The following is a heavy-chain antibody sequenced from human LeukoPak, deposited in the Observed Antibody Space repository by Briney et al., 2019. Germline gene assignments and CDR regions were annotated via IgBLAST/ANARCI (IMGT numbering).Heavy chain of an antibody. V-gene: IGHV1-69*13. D-gene: IGHD3-10*01. CDR3: ARDQSDYYGSGRRAWMAFDI. Sequence: GASVKVSCKASGGTFSSYAISWVRQAPGQGLEWMGGIIPISGTANYAQKFQGRVTITADESTSTAYMELSSLRSEDTAVYYCARDQSDYYGSGRRAWMAFDIWGQGTMVTVSS. CDR1: GGTFSSYA. J-gene: IGHJ3*02. CDR2: IIPISGTA.